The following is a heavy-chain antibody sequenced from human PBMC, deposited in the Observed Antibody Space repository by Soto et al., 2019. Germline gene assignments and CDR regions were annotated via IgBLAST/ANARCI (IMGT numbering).Heavy chain of an antibody. CDR1: GGSFSGYY. CDR2: VYYSGST. J-gene: IGHJ4*02. V-gene: IGHV4-34*01. CDR3: SRIAGSGPITGFDY. Sequence: SETLSLTCAVYGGSFSGYYWIWIRQPPGKGLEWIGGVYYSGSTNYNPSLTSRVTISVDTSKTQSSLRLSSVTAADTAVYYRSRIAGSGPITGFDYWGQGALVTVSS. D-gene: IGHD6-13*01.